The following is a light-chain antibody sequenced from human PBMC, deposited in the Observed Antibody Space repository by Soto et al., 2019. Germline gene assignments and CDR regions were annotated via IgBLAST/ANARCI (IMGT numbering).Light chain of an antibody. CDR3: QQCHSWT. J-gene: IGKJ1*01. V-gene: IGKV1-5*03. CDR2: TAS. Sequence: DIQMTQSPSTLAASVGDRVTITCRASQSISSWMAWYQQKPGKAPKLLIYTASSLQSGVPSRFSGSGSGTEFTLTISSLQPDDFATYYCQQCHSWTFGQGTKVDIK. CDR1: QSISSW.